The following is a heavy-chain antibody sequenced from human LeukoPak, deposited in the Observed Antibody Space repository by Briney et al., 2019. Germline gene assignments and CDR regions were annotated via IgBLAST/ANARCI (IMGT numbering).Heavy chain of an antibody. CDR1: GGSFSGYY. J-gene: IGHJ4*02. V-gene: IGHV4-34*01. CDR2: INHSGST. Sequence: SETLSLTCAVYGGSFSGYYWSWIRQPPGKGMEWIGEINHSGSTSYNPSLKSRVTISVDTSKNQFSLKLSSVTAADTAVYYCARLPGRRITIFGVVHDYWGQGTLVTVSS. D-gene: IGHD3-3*01. CDR3: ARLPGRRITIFGVVHDY.